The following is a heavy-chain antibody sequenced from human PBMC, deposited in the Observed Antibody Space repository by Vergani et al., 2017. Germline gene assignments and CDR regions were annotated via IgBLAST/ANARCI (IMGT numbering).Heavy chain of an antibody. D-gene: IGHD6-13*01. V-gene: IGHV4-61*02. J-gene: IGHJ6*02. CDR2: IYTSGST. CDR3: ARDFGIAAADYYYYGMDV. CDR1: GGSISSGSYY. Sequence: QVQLQESGPGLVKPSQTLSLTCTVSGGSISSGSYYWSWIRQPAGKGLEWIGRIYTSGSTNYNPSLKSRVTISVDTSKNQFSLKLSSVTAADTAVYYCARDFGIAAADYYYYGMDVWGQGP.